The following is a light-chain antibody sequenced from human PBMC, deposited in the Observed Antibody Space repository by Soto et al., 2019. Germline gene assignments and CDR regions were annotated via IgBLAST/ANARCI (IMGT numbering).Light chain of an antibody. CDR1: QRVSSNY. Sequence: EIVLTQSPVTLSLPPGERATLSCRASQRVSSNYLAWYQQKPGQAPRLLIFGASSRATGIPDRFSGSGSGTDFTLTISRLEPEDFAVYYCQQYGSSPNTFGGGTKVDIK. J-gene: IGKJ4*01. CDR2: GAS. V-gene: IGKV3-20*01. CDR3: QQYGSSPNT.